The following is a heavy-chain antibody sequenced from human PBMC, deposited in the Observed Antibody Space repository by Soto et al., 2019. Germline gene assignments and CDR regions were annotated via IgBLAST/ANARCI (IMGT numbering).Heavy chain of an antibody. Sequence: GGSLRLSCASSGFPFSSYSMNWVRQAPGKGLEWVSYIRYGGGNKYYADSVKGRFTISRDNSKNTLYLQMNSLRAEDTAVYYCARDGSGSGMDVWGQGTTVTVSS. V-gene: IGHV3-33*08. CDR3: ARDGSGSGMDV. CDR2: IRYGGGNK. J-gene: IGHJ6*02. D-gene: IGHD3-10*01. CDR1: GFPFSSYS.